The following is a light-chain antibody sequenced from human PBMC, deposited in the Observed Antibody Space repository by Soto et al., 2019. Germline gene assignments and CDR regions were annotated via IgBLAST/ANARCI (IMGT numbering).Light chain of an antibody. J-gene: IGKJ3*01. V-gene: IGKV3-20*01. CDR3: QSGFT. CDR1: QSVSSSY. CDR2: GAS. Sequence: EIVLTQSPGTLSLSPGERATLSCRASQSVSSSYLAWYQQKPGQAPRLLIYGASSRATGIPDRFSGSGSGTDFTLTIRRLEPEDFAVYYCQSGFTFGPGTKVDIK.